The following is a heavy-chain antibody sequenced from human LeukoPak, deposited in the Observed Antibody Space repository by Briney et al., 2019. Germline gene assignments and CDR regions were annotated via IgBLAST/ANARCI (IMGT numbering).Heavy chain of an antibody. CDR3: ASLLTYSSGWSDYFDY. CDR2: IYSGGST. Sequence: PGGSLRLSCAASGLTVSSNYMSWVRQAPGKGLEWDSVIYSGGSTYYADSVKGRFTISRDNSKNTLYLQMNSLRAEDTAVYYCASLLTYSSGWSDYFDYWGQGTLVTVSS. CDR1: GLTVSSNY. J-gene: IGHJ4*02. V-gene: IGHV3-53*01. D-gene: IGHD6-19*01.